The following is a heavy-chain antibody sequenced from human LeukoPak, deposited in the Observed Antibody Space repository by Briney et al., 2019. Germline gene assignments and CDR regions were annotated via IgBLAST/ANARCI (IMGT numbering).Heavy chain of an antibody. J-gene: IGHJ3*02. V-gene: IGHV4-59*01. CDR1: DGSFSTYY. CDR2: IFYSGGT. D-gene: IGHD2-21*02. Sequence: SETLSLTCTVSDGSFSTYYWNWIRQPPGKGLEWIGNIFYSGGTNYNPSLKSRVTISVNTSKNQFSLRLISVTAADTAVYYCARDDRLGPAIPRDVFDIWGQGTMVTVSS. CDR3: ARDDRLGPAIPRDVFDI.